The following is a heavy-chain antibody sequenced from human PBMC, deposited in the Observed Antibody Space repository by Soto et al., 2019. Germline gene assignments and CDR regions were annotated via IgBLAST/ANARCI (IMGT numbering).Heavy chain of an antibody. J-gene: IGHJ3*02. CDR2: ISAYTGNT. CDR1: SYAFTSDG. V-gene: IGHV1-18*01. CDR3: ARALFHYASSGYPQYDAFDI. D-gene: IGHD3-22*01. Sequence: SVQVSCNASSYAFTSDGISWVRQAPGQGLEWMGWISAYTGNTNYVQKLQGRVTMTTDTSTSTAYMELRRLRSDDTAVYYCARALFHYASSGYPQYDAFDIWGQGTMVTV.